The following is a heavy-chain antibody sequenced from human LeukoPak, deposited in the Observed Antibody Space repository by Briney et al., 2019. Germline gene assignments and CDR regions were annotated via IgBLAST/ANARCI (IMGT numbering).Heavy chain of an antibody. CDR3: ARDRCGGSCKYSDY. CDR2: IWNDGSNE. D-gene: IGHD2-21*01. J-gene: IGHJ4*02. Sequence: GGSLRLSCAASGFTFSSYGMHWVPQAPGRGLEWVAVIWNDGSNEHYADSVKGRFTISRDNFKNTLYLQMNSLRAEDTAVYYCARDRCGGSCKYSDYWGQGTPVTVSS. V-gene: IGHV3-33*01. CDR1: GFTFSSYG.